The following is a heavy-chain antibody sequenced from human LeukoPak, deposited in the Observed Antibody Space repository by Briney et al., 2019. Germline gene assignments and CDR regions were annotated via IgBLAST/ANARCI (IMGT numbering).Heavy chain of an antibody. CDR2: ISSSSSTI. Sequence: GGSLRLSCAASGVTFSGYSMNWVRQAPGKGLDWVSYISSSSSTIYYADSVQGRFTRSRDNAKNSLYLQMNSLRAEDTAVYDCERDGGTYSFSFDYWGQGSLVTVSS. J-gene: IGHJ4*02. CDR3: ERDGGTYSFSFDY. CDR1: GVTFSGYS. V-gene: IGHV3-48*01. D-gene: IGHD1-26*01.